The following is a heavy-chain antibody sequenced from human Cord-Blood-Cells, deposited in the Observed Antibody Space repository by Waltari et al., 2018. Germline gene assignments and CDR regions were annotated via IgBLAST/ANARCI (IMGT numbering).Heavy chain of an antibody. J-gene: IGHJ4*02. CDR1: GFPFSSDW. CDR3: ARDSSGWYYFDY. D-gene: IGHD6-19*01. CDR2: IKQDGSEK. V-gene: IGHV3-7*01. Sequence: EVQLVESGGGLVQPGGSLRLSCAASGFPFSSDWMIWVRQAPGKGLEWVANIKQDGSEKYYVDSVKGRFTISRDNAKNSLYLQMNSLRAEDTAVYYCARDSSGWYYFDYWGQGTLVTVSS.